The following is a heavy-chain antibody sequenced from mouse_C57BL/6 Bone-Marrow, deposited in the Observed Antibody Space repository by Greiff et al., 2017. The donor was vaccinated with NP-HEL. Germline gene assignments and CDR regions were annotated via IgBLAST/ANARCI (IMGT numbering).Heavy chain of an antibody. V-gene: IGHV5-6*01. CDR1: GFTFSSYG. J-gene: IGHJ3*01. CDR2: ISSGGSYT. CDR3: ARPFYGYDERPFAY. Sequence: EVQVVESGGDLVKPGGSLKLSCAASGFTFSSYGMSWVRQTPDKRLEWVATISSGGSYTYYPDSVKGRFTISRDNAKNTLYLQMSSLKSEDTAMYYCARPFYGYDERPFAYWGQGTLVTVSA. D-gene: IGHD2-2*01.